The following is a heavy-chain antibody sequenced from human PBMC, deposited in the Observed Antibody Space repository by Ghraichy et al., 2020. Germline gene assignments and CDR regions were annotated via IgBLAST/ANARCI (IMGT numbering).Heavy chain of an antibody. D-gene: IGHD2-15*01. CDR2: LTNSGGST. V-gene: IGHV3-23*01. CDR3: ARGGVGERLALEY. CDR1: GFTFSTYV. Sequence: GGSLRLSCPASGFTFSTYVMTWVRQAPGRGLEWVSSLTNSGGSTYYADSVKGRFTISRDNSKNTVFLQVNSVRAEDTAVYYCARGGVGERLALEYWGQGTLLTVSA. J-gene: IGHJ4*02.